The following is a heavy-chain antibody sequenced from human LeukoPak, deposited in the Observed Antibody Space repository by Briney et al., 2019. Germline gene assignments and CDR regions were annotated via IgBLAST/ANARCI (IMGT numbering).Heavy chain of an antibody. J-gene: IGHJ4*02. CDR1: GITLSNYG. V-gene: IGHV3-11*01. Sequence: GGSLRLSCAVSGITLSNYGMSWVRKAPGKRLEWVSYISSSVGTIYYADSVKGRFTISRDNPKNSLYLQMNSLRAEDTAVYYCARGQYPLDYWGQGTLVTVSS. D-gene: IGHD2-2*01. CDR2: ISSSVGTI. CDR3: ARGQYPLDY.